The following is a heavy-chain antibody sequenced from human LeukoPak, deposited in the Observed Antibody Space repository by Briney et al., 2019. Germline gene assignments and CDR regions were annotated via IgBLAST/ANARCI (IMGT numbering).Heavy chain of an antibody. CDR1: GFSLSTSGVG. Sequence: SGPTLVKPTQTLTLTCTFSGFSLSTSGVGVGWIRQPPGKALECLALIYWDDDKRYSPSLKSRLTITKDTSKNQVVLTMTSMDPVDTATYYRAHRHRDYGDYAWRLWGQGTLVTVSS. D-gene: IGHD4-17*01. CDR2: IYWDDDK. CDR3: AHRHRDYGDYAWRL. J-gene: IGHJ4*02. V-gene: IGHV2-5*02.